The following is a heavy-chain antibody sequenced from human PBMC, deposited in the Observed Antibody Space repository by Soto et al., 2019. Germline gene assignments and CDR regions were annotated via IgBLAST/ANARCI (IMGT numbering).Heavy chain of an antibody. D-gene: IGHD6-19*01. CDR2: ISGSGATT. J-gene: IGHJ4*02. CDR1: GFTFSSYA. CDR3: AKGVSSRIAVAETRRFDD. Sequence: DVQLLESGGGLVQPGGSLRLSCAASGFTFSSYAMTWVRQAPGKGLEWVSAISGSGATTYYGDSGKGRFTSSRDNPKNSLYLQMNSLRAEDTAVYYCAKGVSSRIAVAETRRFDDWGQGTLVTVSS. V-gene: IGHV3-23*01.